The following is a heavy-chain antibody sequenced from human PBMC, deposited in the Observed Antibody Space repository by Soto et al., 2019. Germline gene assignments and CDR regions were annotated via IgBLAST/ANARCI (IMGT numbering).Heavy chain of an antibody. D-gene: IGHD6-13*01. Sequence: QVQLVQSGAEVKKPGASVKVSCKASGYTFTSYGISWVRQAPGQGLEWMGWISAYNGNTNYAQKLQGRVTMTTDTSPSTAYMELRSLRSDDTAVYYCARRLSPSYSSSFNWFDPWGQGTLVTVSS. CDR3: ARRLSPSYSSSFNWFDP. CDR2: ISAYNGNT. CDR1: GYTFTSYG. V-gene: IGHV1-18*01. J-gene: IGHJ5*02.